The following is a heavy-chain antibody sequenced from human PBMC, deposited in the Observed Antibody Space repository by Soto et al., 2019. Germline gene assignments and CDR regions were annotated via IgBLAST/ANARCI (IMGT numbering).Heavy chain of an antibody. CDR2: IGGGDGST. CDR3: AKGILVKAPGTRTFDI. Sequence: EVQLLESGGGLVQPGGSLRLSCAASGFTFINYAMSWVRQAPGKVLEWVSTIGGGDGSTYYADSVKGRFTISRDNSNSALYLQMNSLRVGDTAIYYCAKGILVKAPGTRTFDIWGQGTMVSVSS. J-gene: IGHJ3*02. CDR1: GFTFINYA. V-gene: IGHV3-23*01. D-gene: IGHD6-13*01.